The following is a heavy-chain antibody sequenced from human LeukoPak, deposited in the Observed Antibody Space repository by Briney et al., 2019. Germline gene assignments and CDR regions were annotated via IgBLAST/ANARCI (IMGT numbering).Heavy chain of an antibody. CDR2: IYYSGST. Sequence: SQTLSLTCTVSGGSISSGDYYWSWIRQPPGEGLEWIGYIYYSGSTYYNPSLKSRVTISVDTSKNQFSLKLSSVTAADTAVYYCARARSAGNIYYYGMDVWGKGTTVTVSS. CDR3: ARARSAGNIYYYGMDV. D-gene: IGHD6-13*01. J-gene: IGHJ6*04. CDR1: GGSISSGDYY. V-gene: IGHV4-30-4*01.